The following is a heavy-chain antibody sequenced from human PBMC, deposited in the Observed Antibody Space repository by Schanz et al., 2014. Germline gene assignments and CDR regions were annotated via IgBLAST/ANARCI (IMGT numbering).Heavy chain of an antibody. V-gene: IGHV3-11*01. Sequence: QVQLVEPGGGLVKPGGSLRLSCAASGFTFSDYYMSWIHQAPGRGLEWVSGITRQGTTYYADFVKGRFSISRDLSSNTLYLQMNSLRADDSAIYYCAKDHPSSGWPAFDVWGQGTQVTVSS. D-gene: IGHD6-19*01. CDR3: AKDHPSSGWPAFDV. J-gene: IGHJ4*02. CDR2: ITRQGTT. CDR1: GFTFSDYY.